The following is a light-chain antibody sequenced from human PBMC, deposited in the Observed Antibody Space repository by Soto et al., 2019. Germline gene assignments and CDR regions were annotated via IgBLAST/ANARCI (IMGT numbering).Light chain of an antibody. J-gene: IGLJ1*01. Sequence: SVLTQPPSASGTPGQGVTISCSGSTSNIGSNYVYWYQQLPGTAPKLLIYRNNQRPSGVPDRFSGSKSGTSASLAISGLRSDDEADYFCATWDGSLNGFYVFGTGTKVTVL. CDR3: ATWDGSLNGFYV. CDR1: TSNIGSNY. V-gene: IGLV1-47*01. CDR2: RNN.